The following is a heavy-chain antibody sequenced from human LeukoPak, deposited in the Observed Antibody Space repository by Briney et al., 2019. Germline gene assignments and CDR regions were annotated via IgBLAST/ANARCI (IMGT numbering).Heavy chain of an antibody. CDR3: AKRGVVIRVILVGFHKEAYYFDS. Sequence: GGSLRLSCAVSGITLSNYGMSWVRQAPGKGLEWVAGIGASGGGTYYADSVKGRFTISRDNSKNTLYLQMNSLRAEDTAVYFCAKRGVVIRVILVGFHKEAYYFDSWGQGTPVTVSS. J-gene: IGHJ4*02. V-gene: IGHV3-23*01. CDR1: GITLSNYG. D-gene: IGHD3-22*01. CDR2: IGASGGGT.